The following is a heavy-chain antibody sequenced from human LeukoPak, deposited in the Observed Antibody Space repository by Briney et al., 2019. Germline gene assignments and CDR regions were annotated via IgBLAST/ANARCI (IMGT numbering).Heavy chain of an antibody. Sequence: PGGSLRLSCAAPGYTFSRYRLCWVRHAPGEGLGRVANIKLDGMVTHYVDSVKSGFTISPETATNSLYIHKSRLRAEGTAAYYCATGEVEWELVLDYWGQGTVVTVFS. V-gene: IGHV3-7*05. CDR1: GYTFSRYR. D-gene: IGHD1-26*01. J-gene: IGHJ4*02. CDR2: IKLDGMVT. CDR3: ATGEVEWELVLDY.